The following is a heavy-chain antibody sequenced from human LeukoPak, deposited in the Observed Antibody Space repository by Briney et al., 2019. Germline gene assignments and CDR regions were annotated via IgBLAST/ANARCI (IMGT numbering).Heavy chain of an antibody. J-gene: IGHJ3*02. CDR2: IYPDDSQT. CDR3: ARREMITHNAFDI. Sequence: GESLKISCQGSANTLNDYWIGWVRPVPGKDLEWMGVIYPDDSQTTCSPSFERQVTISADKSINTACLQWNSLKATDTAMYYCARREMITHNAFDIWGQGTMVTVSA. CDR1: ANTLNDYW. D-gene: IGHD1-14*01. V-gene: IGHV5-51*01.